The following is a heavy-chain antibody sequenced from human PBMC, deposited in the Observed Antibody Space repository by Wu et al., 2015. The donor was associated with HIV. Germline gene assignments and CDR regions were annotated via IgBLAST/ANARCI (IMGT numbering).Heavy chain of an antibody. V-gene: IGHV1-2*02. D-gene: IGHD3-10*01. CDR2: INPNSGGT. CDR3: ARDLSENYYGSGRGSHWFDP. Sequence: QVQLVQSGAEVKKPGASVKVSCKASGYIFTGYYMHWVRQAPGQGLEWMGWINPNSGGTNYAQKSQGSVTMTRDTSISTAYMELSRLRSDDTAVYYCARDLSENYYGSGRGSHWFDPWGQGTLVTVSS. J-gene: IGHJ5*02. CDR1: GYIFTGYY.